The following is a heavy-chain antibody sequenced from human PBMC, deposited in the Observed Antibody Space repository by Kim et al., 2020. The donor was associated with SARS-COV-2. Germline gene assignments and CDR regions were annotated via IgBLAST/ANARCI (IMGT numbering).Heavy chain of an antibody. J-gene: IGHJ3*02. CDR2: IYYSGST. Sequence: SETLSLTCTVSGGSISSSSYYWGWIRQPPGKGLEWIGSIYYSGSTYYNPSLKSRVTISVDTSKNQFSLKLSSVTAADTAVYYCARDHDNWFGEEHAFDIWGQGTMVTVSS. CDR1: GGSISSSSYY. V-gene: IGHV4-39*07. CDR3: ARDHDNWFGEEHAFDI. D-gene: IGHD3-10*01.